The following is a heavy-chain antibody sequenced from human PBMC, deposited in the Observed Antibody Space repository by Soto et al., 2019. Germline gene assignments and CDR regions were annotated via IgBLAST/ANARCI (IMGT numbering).Heavy chain of an antibody. CDR2: IYYSGST. V-gene: IGHV4-31*03. J-gene: IGHJ3*02. D-gene: IGHD2-2*01. CDR3: AREPLPHCSSTSCYGAFDI. CDR1: GGSISSGGYY. Sequence: SETLSLTCTVSGGSISSGGYYWSWIRQHPGKGLEWIGYIYYSGSTYYNPSLKSRFTISVDTSKNQFSLKLSSVTAADTAVYYCAREPLPHCSSTSCYGAFDIWGQGTMVTVSS.